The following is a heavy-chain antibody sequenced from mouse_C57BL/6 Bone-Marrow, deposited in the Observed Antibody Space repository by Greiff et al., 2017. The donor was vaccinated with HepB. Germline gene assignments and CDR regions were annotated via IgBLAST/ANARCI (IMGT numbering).Heavy chain of an antibody. CDR2: ISDGGSYT. CDR3: ARANYYGFAY. J-gene: IGHJ3*01. D-gene: IGHD1-1*01. V-gene: IGHV5-4*01. CDR1: GFTFSSYA. Sequence: DVHLVESGGGLVKPGGSLKLSCAASGFTFSSYAMSWVRQTPEKRLEWVATISDGGSYTYYPDNVKGRFTISRDNAKNNLYLQMSHLKSEDTAMYYCARANYYGFAYWGQGTLVTVSA.